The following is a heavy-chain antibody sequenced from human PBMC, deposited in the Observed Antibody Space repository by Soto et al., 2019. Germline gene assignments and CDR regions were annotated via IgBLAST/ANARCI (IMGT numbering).Heavy chain of an antibody. Sequence: GGSLRLSCTASGFTFGDYAMSWFRQAPGKGLEWVGFIRSKAYGGTTEYAASVKGRFTISRDDSKSIAYLQMNSLKTEDTAVYYCTLEYEDILVVPAANNWFDPWGQGTLVTVSS. CDR2: IRSKAYGGTT. J-gene: IGHJ5*02. D-gene: IGHD2-2*01. V-gene: IGHV3-49*03. CDR1: GFTFGDYA. CDR3: TLEYEDILVVPAANNWFDP.